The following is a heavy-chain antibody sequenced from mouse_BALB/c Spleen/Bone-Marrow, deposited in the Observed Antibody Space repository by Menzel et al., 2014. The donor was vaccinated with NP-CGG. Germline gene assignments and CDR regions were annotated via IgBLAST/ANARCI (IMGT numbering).Heavy chain of an antibody. CDR1: GYTFTTYT. V-gene: IGHV1-4*01. CDR3: AKRGIYYGYDGNAMDY. J-gene: IGHJ4*01. CDR2: INPSSGYT. D-gene: IGHD2-2*01. Sequence: QVQLQQSGAELARPGASVKMSCKASGYTFTTYTMHWVKRRPGQGLEWIGYINPSSGYTNYNQKFKDKATLTADKSSSTAYMQLSSLTSEDSAVYFCAKRGIYYGYDGNAMDYWGQGTSVTVSS.